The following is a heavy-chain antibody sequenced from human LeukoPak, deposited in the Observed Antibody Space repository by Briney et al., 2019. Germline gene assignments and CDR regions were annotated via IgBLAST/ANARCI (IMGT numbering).Heavy chain of an antibody. V-gene: IGHV1-18*01. D-gene: IGHD1-26*01. J-gene: IGHJ1*01. CDR1: GYTFTSYG. Sequence: ASVKVSCKASGYTFTSYGISWVRQAPGQGLEWMGWISAYNGNTNYAQKLQGRVTMTTDTSTSTAYMELRSLRSDDTAVYYCARPSKKGWVLPWADFQHWGQGTLVTVSS. CDR3: ARPSKKGWVLPWADFQH. CDR2: ISAYNGNT.